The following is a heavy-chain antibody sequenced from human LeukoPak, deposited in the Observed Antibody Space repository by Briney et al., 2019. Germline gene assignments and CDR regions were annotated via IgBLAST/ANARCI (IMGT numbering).Heavy chain of an antibody. Sequence: SETLSLTCTVSGDSISGFYWSWIRQAAGKGLEWIGEINHSGSTNYNPSRKSRVTISVDTSKNQFSLKLSSVTAADTAVYYCARGEVVPAAMVGYYYYYMDVWGKGTTVTVSS. CDR3: ARGEVVPAAMVGYYYYYMDV. J-gene: IGHJ6*03. CDR1: GDSISGFY. V-gene: IGHV4-34*01. D-gene: IGHD2-2*01. CDR2: INHSGST.